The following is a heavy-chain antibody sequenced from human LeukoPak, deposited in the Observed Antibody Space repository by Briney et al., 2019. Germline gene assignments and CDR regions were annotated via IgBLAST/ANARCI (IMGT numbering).Heavy chain of an antibody. CDR3: ARVEGTTVTTLDY. Sequence: PSETLSLTCTVSGYSISSGYYWGWIRQPPGKGLEWIGSIYHSGSTYYNPSLKSRVTISVDTSKNQFSLKLSSVTAADTAVYHCARVEGTTVTTLDYWGQGTLVTVSS. D-gene: IGHD4-11*01. CDR2: IYHSGST. V-gene: IGHV4-38-2*02. CDR1: GYSISSGYY. J-gene: IGHJ4*02.